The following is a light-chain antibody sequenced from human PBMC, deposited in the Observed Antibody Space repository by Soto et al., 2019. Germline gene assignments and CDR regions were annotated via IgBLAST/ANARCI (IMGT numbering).Light chain of an antibody. V-gene: IGLV1-44*01. Sequence: QSVLTQPPSESGTPGQRVTISCSGGSSNIGSNSVSWFQQLPGTAPKLLISNSNQRPSGVPDRFSGSKSGTSASLAISGLQSEDEADYFCAAWDASLNAWVFGGGTKLTVL. CDR1: SSNIGSNS. J-gene: IGLJ3*02. CDR2: NSN. CDR3: AAWDASLNAWV.